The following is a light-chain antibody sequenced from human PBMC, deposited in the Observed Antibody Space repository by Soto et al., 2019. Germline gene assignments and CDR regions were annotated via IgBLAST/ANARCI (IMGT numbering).Light chain of an antibody. CDR1: SSDIGNYNR. V-gene: IGLV2-18*02. Sequence: QSVLTQPPSVAGSPGQSVTISCTGTSSDIGNYNRVSWYQQHPGTAPKLMIYEVPNRPSGVPDRFSGSKSGNTASLTISGLQDAEEPDYHYNSDTTYSRGVFGGGTKVTVL. CDR2: EVP. J-gene: IGLJ2*01. CDR3: NSDTTYSRGV.